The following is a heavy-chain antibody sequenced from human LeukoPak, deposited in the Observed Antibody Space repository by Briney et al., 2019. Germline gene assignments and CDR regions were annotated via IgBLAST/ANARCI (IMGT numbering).Heavy chain of an antibody. D-gene: IGHD3-10*01. J-gene: IGHJ4*02. CDR1: GGISTTYA. CDR3: AGSPPFLPPGTLDH. V-gene: IGHV1-69*04. CDR2: IIPKLGIV. Sequence: SVKVSCKTSGGISTTYAITWVRQAPGQGLEWVGRIIPKLGIVPYAQKFQGKVAIVADKSTSTTYMERTRLTSDDTAVYYCAGSPPFLPPGTLDHWGQGTLVTVSS.